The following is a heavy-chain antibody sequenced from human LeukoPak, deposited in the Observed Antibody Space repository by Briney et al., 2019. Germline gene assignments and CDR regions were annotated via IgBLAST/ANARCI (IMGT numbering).Heavy chain of an antibody. D-gene: IGHD6-13*01. CDR1: GFTFSSYS. CDR2: ISSSSSYI. V-gene: IGHV3-21*04. Sequence: GGSLRLSCAASGFTFSSYSMNWVRQAPGKGLEWVSSISSSSSYIYYADSLKGRFTISRDNAKNSLYLQMNSLRAEDTAVYYCVKDSDELIAAVYNWFDPWGQGTQVTVSS. J-gene: IGHJ5*02. CDR3: VKDSDELIAAVYNWFDP.